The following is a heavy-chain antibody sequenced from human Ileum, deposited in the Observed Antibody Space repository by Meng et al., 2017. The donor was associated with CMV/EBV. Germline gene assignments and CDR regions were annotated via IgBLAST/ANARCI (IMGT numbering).Heavy chain of an antibody. V-gene: IGHV4-34*02. J-gene: IGHJ1*01. CDR3: ASGRLQFTPSALQH. Sequence: QGQLQQWGAGMLKPPETLSPTWAVSGEPLNGFFCSWIRQPPGRGLEWIGEVNNRGRTNYNPSLKSRLTISIDTSKRQLSLMVTSVTAADSAIYYCASGRLQFTPSALQHWGPGTLVTVSS. CDR1: GEPLNGFF. CDR2: VNNRGRT. D-gene: IGHD5-24*01.